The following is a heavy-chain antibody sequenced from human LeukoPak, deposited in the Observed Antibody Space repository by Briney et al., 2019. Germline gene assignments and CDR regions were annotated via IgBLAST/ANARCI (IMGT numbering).Heavy chain of an antibody. J-gene: IGHJ5*02. V-gene: IGHV4-59*08. CDR2: IYYSGST. D-gene: IGHD6-13*01. CDR1: GGSISSYY. Sequence: SETLSLTCTVSGGSISSYYWSWIRQPPGKGLEWIGYIYYSGSTNYNPSLKSRVTISVDTSKNQFSLKLSSVTAADTAVFYCARHQQQPMGPPRMFDPWGQGTLVTVSS. CDR3: ARHQQQPMGPPRMFDP.